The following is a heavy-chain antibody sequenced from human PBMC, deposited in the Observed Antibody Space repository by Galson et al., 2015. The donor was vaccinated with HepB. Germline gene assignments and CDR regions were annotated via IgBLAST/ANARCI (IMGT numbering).Heavy chain of an antibody. CDR2: IYYSGST. V-gene: IGHV4-30-4*01. D-gene: IGHD1-26*01. J-gene: IGHJ4*02. Sequence: LSLTCTVSGGSISSGDYYWSWIRQPPGKGLEWIGYIYYSGSTYYNPSLKSRVTISVDTSKNQFSLKLSSVTAADTAVYYCARDWVGAKRGFDYWGQGTLVTVSS. CDR1: GGSISSGDYY. CDR3: ARDWVGAKRGFDY.